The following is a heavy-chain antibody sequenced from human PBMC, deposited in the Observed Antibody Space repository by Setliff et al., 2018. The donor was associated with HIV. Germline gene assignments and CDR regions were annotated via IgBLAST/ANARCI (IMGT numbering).Heavy chain of an antibody. J-gene: IGHJ4*02. V-gene: IGHV3-48*03. D-gene: IGHD6-13*01. CDR2: ISSSGTTI. CDR1: GFTFSNYE. CDR3: AKDHSSNWFALFDY. Sequence: GGSLRLSCAASGFTFSNYEMNWVRQAPGKGLEWVSYISSSGTTIYYADSVKGRFTISRDNAKNSLYLQMNSLRPEDTAIYYCAKDHSSNWFALFDYWGQGTLVTVSS.